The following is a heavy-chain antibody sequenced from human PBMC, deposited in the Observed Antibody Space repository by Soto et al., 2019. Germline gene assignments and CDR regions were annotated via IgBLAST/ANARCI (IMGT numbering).Heavy chain of an antibody. CDR3: ATAQVYARSPFTPDSCYYGLDV. CDR1: GFTFSSYS. V-gene: IGHV3-21*01. D-gene: IGHD2-8*01. J-gene: IGHJ6*02. Sequence: GESLKISCAASGFTFSSYSMNWVRQAPGKGLEWVSSISSSSSYIYYADSVKGRFTISRDNAKNSLYLQMNSLRAEDTAVYYCATAQVYARSPFTPDSCYYGLDVWGQGTTVTVSS. CDR2: ISSSSSYI.